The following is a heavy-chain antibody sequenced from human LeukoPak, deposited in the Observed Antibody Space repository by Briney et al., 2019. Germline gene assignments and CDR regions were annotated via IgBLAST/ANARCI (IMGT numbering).Heavy chain of an antibody. CDR3: ARGSRPMVRGGFDY. Sequence: SETLSLTCTVSNYSISSGYYWGWIRQPPGKGLEWNASVYRSGSTFHSPSLQSRVSISMDTSKNQFSLDLISVIAADTAVYYCARGSRPMVRGGFDYWGQGILVTVSS. V-gene: IGHV4-38-2*02. J-gene: IGHJ4*02. CDR1: NYSISSGYY. CDR2: VYRSGST. D-gene: IGHD3-10*01.